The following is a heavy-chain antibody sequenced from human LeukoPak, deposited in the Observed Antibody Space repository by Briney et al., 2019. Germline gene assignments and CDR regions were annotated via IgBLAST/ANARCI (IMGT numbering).Heavy chain of an antibody. J-gene: IGHJ4*02. D-gene: IGHD6-19*01. CDR1: GGSVSSNSYY. CDR3: ARIPVAKTFDY. CDR2: IDYTESA. V-gene: IGHV4-61*01. Sequence: SETLSLTCTVSGGSVSSNSYYWSWVRQPPGKGLEWIGFIDYTESANYNPSLKSRVTISLDTSKNQFSVKVMSVTAADTAVYYCARIPVAKTFDYWGQGTLVTVSS.